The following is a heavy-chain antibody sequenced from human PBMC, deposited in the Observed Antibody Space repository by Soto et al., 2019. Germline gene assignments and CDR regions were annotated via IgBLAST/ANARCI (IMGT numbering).Heavy chain of an antibody. V-gene: IGHV3-74*03. CDR3: ATAEVEY. Sequence: GWSLRLSCAASGFTFGDYWMHWVRQPPGKGPEWVSRMTGDGRTTQYADSVKGRFTASRDNAKSTLYLQMNSLRAEDTAVYYCATAEVEYWGPGTLATGS. J-gene: IGHJ4*02. CDR2: MTGDGRTT. CDR1: GFTFGDYW.